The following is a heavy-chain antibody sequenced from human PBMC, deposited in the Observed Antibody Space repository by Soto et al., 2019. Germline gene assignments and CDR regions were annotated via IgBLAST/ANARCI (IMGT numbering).Heavy chain of an antibody. J-gene: IGHJ5*02. CDR3: AKDLPPGRHLGLGH. Sequence: EVQLLESGGGSVQPGGSLRLSCAGSGFSFSTYAMSWVRQAPGKELEWISATSGAGDTTYYADSVKGRFTISRDNSQSRLYPQMSNSRAEDTQVYYCAKDLPPGRHLGLGHWGQGTLVT. CDR1: GFSFSTYA. D-gene: IGHD1-26*01. CDR2: TSGAGDTT. V-gene: IGHV3-23*01.